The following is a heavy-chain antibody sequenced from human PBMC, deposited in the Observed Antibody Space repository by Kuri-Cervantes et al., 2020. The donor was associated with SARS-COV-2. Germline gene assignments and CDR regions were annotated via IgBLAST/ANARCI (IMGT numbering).Heavy chain of an antibody. J-gene: IGHJ4*02. CDR3: ARDSLDWFIPLDY. CDR1: GFTFSSYS. V-gene: IGHV3-48*01. D-gene: IGHD3-9*01. Sequence: GESLKISCAASGFTFSSYSMNWVRQAPGKGLEWVSYISSSSSTIYYADSVKGRFTISRDNSKNTLYLQMNSLRAEDTAVYYCARDSLDWFIPLDYWGQGTLVTVSS. CDR2: ISSSSSTI.